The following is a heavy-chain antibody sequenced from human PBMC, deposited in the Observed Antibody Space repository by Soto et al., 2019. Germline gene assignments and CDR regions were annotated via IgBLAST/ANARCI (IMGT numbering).Heavy chain of an antibody. Sequence: GASVKVSCKASGGTFSSYAISWVRQAPGQGLEWMGGIIPIFGTANYAQKFQGRVTITADESTSTAYMELSSLRSEDTAVYYCARGHSSSPGDHDYCGQGPLVTVSS. J-gene: IGHJ4*02. CDR2: IIPIFGTA. CDR1: GGTFSSYA. D-gene: IGHD6-6*01. CDR3: ARGHSSSPGDHDY. V-gene: IGHV1-69*13.